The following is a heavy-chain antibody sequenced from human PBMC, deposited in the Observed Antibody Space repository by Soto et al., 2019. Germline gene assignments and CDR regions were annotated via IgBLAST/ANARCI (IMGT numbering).Heavy chain of an antibody. CDR2: IYYSGST. CDR1: GGSISSGDYY. CDR3: AVGYCSGGSCYPFDP. D-gene: IGHD2-15*01. Sequence: LSLTCTVSGGSISSGDYYWSWIRQPPGKGLEWIGYIYYSGSTYYNPSLKSRVTISVDTSKNQFSLKLSSVTAADTAVYYCAVGYCSGGSCYPFDPWGQGTLVTVSS. J-gene: IGHJ5*02. V-gene: IGHV4-30-4*01.